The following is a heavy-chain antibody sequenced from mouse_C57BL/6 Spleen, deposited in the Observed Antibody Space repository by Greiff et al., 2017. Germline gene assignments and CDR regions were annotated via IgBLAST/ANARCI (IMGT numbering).Heavy chain of an antibody. Sequence: QVQLQQPGAELVKPGASVKLSCKASGYTFTSYWMHWVKQRPGQGLEWIGMIHPNSGSTNYNEKFKSKATLTVDKSSSTAYMQLSSLTSEDSAVYDCARERDGYYAMDYWGQGTSVTVSS. V-gene: IGHV1-64*01. D-gene: IGHD2-3*01. J-gene: IGHJ4*01. CDR1: GYTFTSYW. CDR2: IHPNSGST. CDR3: ARERDGYYAMDY.